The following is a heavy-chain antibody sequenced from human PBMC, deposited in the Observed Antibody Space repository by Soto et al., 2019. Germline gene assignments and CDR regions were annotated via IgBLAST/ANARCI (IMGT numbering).Heavy chain of an antibody. CDR1: GYTFTSYD. D-gene: IGHD3-3*01. CDR3: ATDRFPIFEVVASNWFDA. CDR2: MNPNSGNT. Sequence: QVQLVQSGAEVKKPGASVKVYCKASGYTFTSYDINWVRQATGQGLEWMGWMNPNSGNTGYAQKFQGRVTMTINTSISTAYMELSSLRSDDTAVYDCATDRFPIFEVVASNWFDAWGQGTLVTFAS. V-gene: IGHV1-8*01. J-gene: IGHJ5*02.